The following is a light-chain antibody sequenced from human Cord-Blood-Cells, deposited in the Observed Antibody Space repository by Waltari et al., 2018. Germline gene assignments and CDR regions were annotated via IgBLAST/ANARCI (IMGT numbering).Light chain of an antibody. Sequence: QSAMPQPASVSGSPGQSITISCTGTSSDVGSYNLVSWYQQHPGKAPKLMIYEVSKRPSGVSNRFSGSKSGNTASLTISGLQAEDEADYYCCSYAGSSLVVFGGGTKLTVL. CDR3: CSYAGSSLVV. CDR2: EVS. CDR1: SSDVGSYNL. J-gene: IGLJ2*01. V-gene: IGLV2-23*02.